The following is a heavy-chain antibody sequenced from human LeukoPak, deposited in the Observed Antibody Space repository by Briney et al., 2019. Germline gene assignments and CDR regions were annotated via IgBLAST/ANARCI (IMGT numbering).Heavy chain of an antibody. CDR3: ATDTKYYDFWSGYYKNYMDV. CDR1: GGTFCSYA. Sequence: SVKVSCKASGGTFCSYAISWVRQAPGQGLEWMGRIIPILGIANYAQKFQGRVTITADKSTSTAYMELSSLRSEDTAVYYCATDTKYYDFWSGYYKNYMDVWGKGTTVTVSS. D-gene: IGHD3-3*01. CDR2: IIPILGIA. V-gene: IGHV1-69*04. J-gene: IGHJ6*03.